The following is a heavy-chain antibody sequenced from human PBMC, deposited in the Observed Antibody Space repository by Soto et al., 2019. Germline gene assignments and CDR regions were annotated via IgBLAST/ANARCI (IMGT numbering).Heavy chain of an antibody. CDR1: GFTLSDYS. J-gene: IGHJ4*02. CDR3: ARGVGIDY. V-gene: IGHV3-11*05. CDR2: IYSSSTNT. Sequence: GGSLRLSCAASGFTLSDYSMSWIRQAPGKGLEWVSYIYSSSTNTNYADSVKGRFTISRDNAKYSLYLQMNSLRAEDTAVYYCARGVGIDYWGQGTQVTVSS. D-gene: IGHD2-15*01.